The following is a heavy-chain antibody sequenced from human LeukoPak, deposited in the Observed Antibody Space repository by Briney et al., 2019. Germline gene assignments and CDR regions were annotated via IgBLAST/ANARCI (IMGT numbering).Heavy chain of an antibody. CDR3: ARANRIVVVVAANRYFDY. Sequence: PSETLFLTCAVYGGSFSGYYWSWIRQPPGKGLEWIGEINHSGSTNYNPSLKSRVTISVDTSKNQFSLKLSSVTAADTAVYYCARANRIVVVVAANRYFDYWGQGTLVTVSS. J-gene: IGHJ4*02. CDR2: INHSGST. V-gene: IGHV4-34*01. CDR1: GGSFSGYY. D-gene: IGHD2-15*01.